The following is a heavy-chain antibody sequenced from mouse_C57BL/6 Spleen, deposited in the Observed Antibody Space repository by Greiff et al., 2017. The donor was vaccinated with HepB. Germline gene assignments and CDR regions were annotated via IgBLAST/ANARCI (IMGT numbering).Heavy chain of an antibody. D-gene: IGHD1-1*01. CDR3: AREGGKYDSSYDYYAMDY. J-gene: IGHJ4*01. Sequence: VQLQQSGAELVKPGASVKISCKASGYAFSSYWMNWVKQRPGKGLEWIGQIYPGDGDTNYNGKFKGKATLTADKSSSTAYMQLSSLTSEDSAVYCCAREGGKYDSSYDYYAMDYWGQGTSVTVSS. V-gene: IGHV1-80*01. CDR1: GYAFSSYW. CDR2: IYPGDGDT.